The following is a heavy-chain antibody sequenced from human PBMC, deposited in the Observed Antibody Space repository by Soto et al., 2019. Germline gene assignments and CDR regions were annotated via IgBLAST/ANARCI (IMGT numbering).Heavy chain of an antibody. CDR2: INVGNVNT. Sequence: QVQVVQSGAEVKKPGASVKVSCKASGYTFSSYAMHWVRQAPGQRLEWMGWINVGNVNTNYSQKFQGRVTITRNITANTAYMDLSGLRSEDTAVDCCARGIAAYYYCSWSYLDDWGQGTLVTVSS. CDR1: GYTFSSYA. V-gene: IGHV1-3*01. J-gene: IGHJ4*02. CDR3: ARGIAAYYYCSWSYLDD. D-gene: IGHD3-10*01.